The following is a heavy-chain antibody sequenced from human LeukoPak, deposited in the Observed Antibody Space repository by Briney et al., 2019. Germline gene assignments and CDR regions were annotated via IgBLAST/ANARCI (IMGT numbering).Heavy chain of an antibody. CDR2: INQAGSEE. CDR1: GFSISNFW. J-gene: IGHJ4*02. CDR3: AWMPGRYFHS. Sequence: AGGSLRLSCAVSGFSISNFWMGWVRQAPGKGLEWVANINQAGSEEYYVESERGRFFISRDNAENSLFLQMNSLTADDTAVYYWAWMPGRYFHSWGQGTLVTVSS. V-gene: IGHV3-7*04. D-gene: IGHD3-10*01.